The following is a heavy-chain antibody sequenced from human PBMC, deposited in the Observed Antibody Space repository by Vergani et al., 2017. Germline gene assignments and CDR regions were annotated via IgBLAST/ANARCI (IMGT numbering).Heavy chain of an antibody. CDR3: TRGGRFYCDVAFDI. Sequence: EVQLVESGGGLVQPGRSLRLSCTASGFTFGDYAMSWVRQAPGKGLEWVGFIRSKAYGGTTEYAASVKGRFTISRDDSKSIAYLQMNSLKTEDTAVYYCTRGGRFYCDVAFDIWGQGTMVTVSS. CDR1: GFTFGDYA. CDR2: IRSKAYGGTT. V-gene: IGHV3-49*04. J-gene: IGHJ3*02. D-gene: IGHD4-17*01.